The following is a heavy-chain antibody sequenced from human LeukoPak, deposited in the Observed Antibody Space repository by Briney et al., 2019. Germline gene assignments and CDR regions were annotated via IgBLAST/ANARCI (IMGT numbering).Heavy chain of an antibody. CDR2: INHSGST. V-gene: IGHV4-34*01. CDR3: ARRDTATEFDY. D-gene: IGHD5-18*01. J-gene: IGHJ4*02. CDR1: GGSFSGYY. Sequence: SETLSLTCAVYGGSFSGYYWSWIRQPPGKGLEWIGEINHSGSTDYNPSLKSRVTISVDTSKNQFSLKLSSVTAADTAVYYCARRDTATEFDYWGQGTLVTVSS.